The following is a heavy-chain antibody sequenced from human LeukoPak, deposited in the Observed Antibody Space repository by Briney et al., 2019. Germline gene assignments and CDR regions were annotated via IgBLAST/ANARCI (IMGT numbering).Heavy chain of an antibody. CDR1: GYAFTGYY. D-gene: IGHD2-2*01. CDR2: INPNSGGT. CDR3: AKVGSCSSTSCYFHWFDP. Sequence: ASVKVSCKASGYAFTGYYMHWVRQAPGQGLEWMGWINPNSGGTNYAQKFQGGVTMTRDTSISTAYMELSRLRSDDTAVYYCAKVGSCSSTSCYFHWFDPWGQGTLVTVSS. V-gene: IGHV1-2*02. J-gene: IGHJ5*02.